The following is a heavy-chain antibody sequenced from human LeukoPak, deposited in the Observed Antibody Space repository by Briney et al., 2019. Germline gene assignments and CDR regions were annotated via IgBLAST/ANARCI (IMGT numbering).Heavy chain of an antibody. CDR3: ARGASRRFLEWLSRFDY. J-gene: IGHJ4*02. V-gene: IGHV4-34*01. CDR1: GGSFSGYY. Sequence: PSETLSLTCAVYGGSFSGYYWSWIRQPPGKGLEWIGEINHSGSTSYNPSLKSRVTISVDTSKNQFSLKLSSATAADTAVYYCARGASRRFLEWLSRFDYWGQGTLVTVSS. CDR2: INHSGST. D-gene: IGHD3-3*01.